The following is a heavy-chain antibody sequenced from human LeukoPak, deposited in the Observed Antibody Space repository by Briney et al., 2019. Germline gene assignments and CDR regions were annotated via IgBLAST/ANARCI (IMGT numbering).Heavy chain of an antibody. CDR1: GGTFSSYA. D-gene: IGHD3-22*01. J-gene: IGHJ5*02. CDR2: IIPIFGTA. V-gene: IGHV1-69*01. CDR3: ARGGSGYQNWFDP. Sequence: SVKVSCKASGGTFSSYAISWVRQAPGQGLEWMGGIIPIFGTANYAQKFRGRVTITADESTSTAYMELSSLRSEDTAVYYCARGGSGYQNWFDPWGQGTLVTVSS.